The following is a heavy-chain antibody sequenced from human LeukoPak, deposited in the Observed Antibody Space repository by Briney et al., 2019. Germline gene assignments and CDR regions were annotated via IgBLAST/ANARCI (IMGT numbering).Heavy chain of an antibody. CDR3: ARAPRTGAWDMITFGGVIVHGDAFDF. CDR2: IYYSGST. Sequence: SETLSLTCAVSGGSLISTTYYWGWIRQPRGKGLEWIGSIYYSGSTYYNPSLKSRVTVSVDMSKNQFSLQLSSVTAADTAVYYCARAPRTGAWDMITFGGVIVHGDAFDFWGQGTMVTVSS. V-gene: IGHV4-39*07. CDR1: GGSLISTTYY. J-gene: IGHJ3*01. D-gene: IGHD3-16*02.